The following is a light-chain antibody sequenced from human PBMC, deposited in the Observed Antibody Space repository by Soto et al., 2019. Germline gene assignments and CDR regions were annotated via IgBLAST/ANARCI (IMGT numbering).Light chain of an antibody. V-gene: IGKV3-11*01. Sequence: VVPQSPATLSLSPGARAPLSGRASPSVTNYLAWYQQKPGQPPTLLIYGAFNRAAGIPARFSGSGSGTDFTLTISSLEPEDSAVYYCQKRNIWPPVTFGHGTRLEI. CDR1: PSVTNY. CDR2: GAF. CDR3: QKRNIWPPVT. J-gene: IGKJ5*01.